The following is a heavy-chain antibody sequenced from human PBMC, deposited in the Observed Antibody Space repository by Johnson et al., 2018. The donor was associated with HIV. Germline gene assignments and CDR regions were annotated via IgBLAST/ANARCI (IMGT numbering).Heavy chain of an antibody. V-gene: IGHV3-NL1*01. D-gene: IGHD3-10*01. Sequence: QVQLVESGGGVVQPGGSLRLSCATSGFTFSNYAMHWVRQAPGKGLEWVSVIYSGGSTYYADSVKGRFTISRDNFKNTLYLQMNSLRAEDTAVYYCARFEGFITTLRVVGDAFDIWGRGTMVTVSS. CDR1: GFTFSNYA. J-gene: IGHJ3*02. CDR2: IYSGGST. CDR3: ARFEGFITTLRVVGDAFDI.